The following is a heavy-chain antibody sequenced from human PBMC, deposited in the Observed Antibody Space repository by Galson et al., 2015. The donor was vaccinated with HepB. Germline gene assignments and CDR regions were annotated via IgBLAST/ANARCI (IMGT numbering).Heavy chain of an antibody. V-gene: IGHV4-34*01. J-gene: IGHJ6*02. D-gene: IGHD6-19*01. CDR2: INHSGST. CDR3: ARVGEWLVDYYYYGMDV. CDR1: GGSFSGYY. Sequence: SETLSLTCAVYGGSFSGYYWSWIRQPPGKGLEWIGEINHSGSTNYNPSLKSRVTISVDTSKNQFSLKLSSVTAADTAVYYCARVGEWLVDYYYYGMDVWGQGTTVTVFS.